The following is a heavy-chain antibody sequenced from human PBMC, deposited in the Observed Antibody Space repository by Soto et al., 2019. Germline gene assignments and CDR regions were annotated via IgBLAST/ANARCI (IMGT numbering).Heavy chain of an antibody. CDR2: IYCSGNT. J-gene: IGHJ6*03. V-gene: IGHV4-4*08. Sequence: SETLSLTCSVSGGSISTYYWSWIRQPPGKGLEWLGCIYCSGNTYYNPSLKSRVTISVDTSKNQFSLKLSSVTAADTAVYCCARESIAALNYYYYYMDVWGKGTTVTVSS. CDR1: GGSISTYY. CDR3: ARESIAALNYYYYYMDV. D-gene: IGHD6-6*01.